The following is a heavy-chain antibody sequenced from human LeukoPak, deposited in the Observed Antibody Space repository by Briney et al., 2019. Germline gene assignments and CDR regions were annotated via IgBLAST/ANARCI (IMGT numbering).Heavy chain of an antibody. CDR3: ARGRRLRSLSFPFDY. CDR1: GGTFSSYA. CDR2: IISIFGTA. J-gene: IGHJ4*02. Sequence: ASVKVSCKASGGTFSSYAISWVRQAPGQGLEWMGGIISIFGTANYAQKFQGRVTITADESTSTAYMELSSLRSEDTAVYYCARGRRLRSLSFPFDYWGQGTLVTVSS. V-gene: IGHV1-69*13. D-gene: IGHD5-12*01.